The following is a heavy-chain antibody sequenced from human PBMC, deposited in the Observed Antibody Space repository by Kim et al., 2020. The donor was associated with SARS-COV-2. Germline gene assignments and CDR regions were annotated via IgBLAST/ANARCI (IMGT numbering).Heavy chain of an antibody. CDR3: AREGGVAYYDSSAFVY. J-gene: IGHJ4*02. V-gene: IGHV3-33*01. Sequence: GGSLRLSCAASGFTFSSYGMHWVRQAPGKGLEWVAVIWYDGSNKYYADSVKGRFTISRDNSKNTLYLQMNSLRAEDTAVYYCAREGGVAYYDSSAFVYWGQGTLVTVSS. D-gene: IGHD3-22*01. CDR1: GFTFSSYG. CDR2: IWYDGSNK.